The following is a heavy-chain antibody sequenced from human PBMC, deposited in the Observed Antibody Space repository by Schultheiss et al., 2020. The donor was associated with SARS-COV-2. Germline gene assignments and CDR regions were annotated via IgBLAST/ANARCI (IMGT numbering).Heavy chain of an antibody. Sequence: SGPTLVKPTQTLTLTCPVSGFSISTSGMRVSWIRQPPGKALEWLARIDWDDDKFYSTSLKTRLTISKDTSENQVVLTMTNMDPVDTATYYCARSSITIWKDYFDYWGQGTLVTVSS. CDR2: IDWDDDK. J-gene: IGHJ4*02. D-gene: IGHD3-3*01. CDR1: GFSISTSGMR. V-gene: IGHV2-70*04. CDR3: ARSSITIWKDYFDY.